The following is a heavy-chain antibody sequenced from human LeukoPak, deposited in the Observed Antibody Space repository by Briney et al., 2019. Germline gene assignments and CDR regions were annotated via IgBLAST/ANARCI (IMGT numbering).Heavy chain of an antibody. Sequence: ASVTVSCKASGYTFTGHHIHWVRQAPGQGLEWMGWINPNSGGANSAQKFLGRVSRTRDTSISTVHMDLASLTSDDTAVYYCARDSGSNGWDPTSFMDYWGRGTLVTVSS. D-gene: IGHD6-19*01. J-gene: IGHJ4*02. CDR1: GYTFTGHH. CDR2: INPNSGGA. V-gene: IGHV1-2*02. CDR3: ARDSGSNGWDPTSFMDY.